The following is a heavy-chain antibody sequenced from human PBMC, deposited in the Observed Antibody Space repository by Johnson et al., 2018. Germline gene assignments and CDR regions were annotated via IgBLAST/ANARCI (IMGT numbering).Heavy chain of an antibody. D-gene: IGHD3-10*01. CDR2: IKSNTDGGTA. CDR1: GFTFNIAS. V-gene: IGHV3-15*01. J-gene: IGHJ1*01. Sequence: VRLVESGGGLVEPGGSLRLSCAASGFTFNIASMRWVRQSPGKGLEWVGRIKSNTDGGTADYIAPVKGRFTISRDDSKNTLYLQMNSLKTEDTAVYYCSTDGAHWGQGTLVTVS. CDR3: STDGAH.